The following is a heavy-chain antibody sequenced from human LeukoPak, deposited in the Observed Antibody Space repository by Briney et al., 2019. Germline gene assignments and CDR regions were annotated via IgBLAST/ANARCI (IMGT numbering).Heavy chain of an antibody. V-gene: IGHV4-4*07. CDR2: IYTSGST. CDR1: GGSISSYY. J-gene: IGHJ5*02. D-gene: IGHD5-18*01. Sequence: SETLSLTCTVSGGSISSYYWSWIRQPAGKGLEWIGRIYTSGSTNYNPSLKSRVTMSVDTSKNQFSLKLSSVPAADTAVYYCARDLPEGGYSYGSKHNWFDPWGQGTLVTVSS. CDR3: ARDLPEGGYSYGSKHNWFDP.